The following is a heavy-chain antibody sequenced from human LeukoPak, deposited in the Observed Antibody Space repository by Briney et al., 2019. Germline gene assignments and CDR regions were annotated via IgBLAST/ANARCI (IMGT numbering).Heavy chain of an antibody. D-gene: IGHD1-26*01. J-gene: IGHJ3*02. CDR2: ISGGGGNT. V-gene: IGHV3-23*01. CDR3: GKNRYSGSLSPFDI. Sequence: PGGSLRLSCTAFKFAFSSYAMSWVRQAPGKGLEWVSAISGGGGNTYYADSVKGRFTISRDNSKNTLYLQMDSLRAEDTAVYYCGKNRYSGSLSPFDIWGQGTMVTVSS. CDR1: KFAFSSYA.